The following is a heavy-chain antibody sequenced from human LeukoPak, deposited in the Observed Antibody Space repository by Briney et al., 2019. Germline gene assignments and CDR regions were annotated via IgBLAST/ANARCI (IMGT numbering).Heavy chain of an antibody. CDR1: GFTFSDYE. CDR3: AKDRGVYYYDTDLDY. J-gene: IGHJ4*02. D-gene: IGHD3-22*01. V-gene: IGHV3-48*03. Sequence: GGSLRLSCAASGFTFSDYEMNWVRQAPGKGLEWVSYISSSGRTIYYAYSVKGRFTISRDNAKNSLYLQMNSLRVEDMALYYCAKDRGVYYYDTDLDYWGRGTLVTVSS. CDR2: ISSSGRTI.